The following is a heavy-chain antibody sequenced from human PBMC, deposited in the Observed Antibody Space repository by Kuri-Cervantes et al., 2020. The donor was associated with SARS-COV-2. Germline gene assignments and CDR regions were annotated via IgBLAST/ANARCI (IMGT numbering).Heavy chain of an antibody. CDR1: GFTFDDYA. D-gene: IGHD3-3*01. CDR3: AKGPTIFGVVIRSAFDI. Sequence: GGSLRLSCAASGFTFDDYAMHWVRQAPGKGLEWVSSISSSSSYIYYADSVKGRFTISRDNAKNSLYLQMNSLRAEDTAVYYCAKGPTIFGVVIRSAFDIWGQGTMVTVSS. CDR2: ISSSSSYI. V-gene: IGHV3-21*01. J-gene: IGHJ3*02.